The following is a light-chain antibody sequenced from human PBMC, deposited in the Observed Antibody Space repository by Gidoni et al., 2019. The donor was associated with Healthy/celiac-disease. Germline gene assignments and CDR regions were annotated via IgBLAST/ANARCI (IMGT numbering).Light chain of an antibody. CDR1: QSVSSSY. Sequence: IVLTQSPGTLSLSPGGRATLSCRASQSVSSSYLAWYQQKPGQAPRLLIYGASSRATGSPDRFSGSGSGTDFTLTISRLEPEDFAVYYCQQYGSSPFTFXPXTKVDIK. CDR2: GAS. CDR3: QQYGSSPFT. V-gene: IGKV3-20*01. J-gene: IGKJ3*01.